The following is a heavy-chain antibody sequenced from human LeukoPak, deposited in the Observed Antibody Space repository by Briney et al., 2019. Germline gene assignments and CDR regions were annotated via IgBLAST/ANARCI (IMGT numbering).Heavy chain of an antibody. CDR1: GFSFSYYG. V-gene: IGHV3-48*01. D-gene: IGHD3-22*01. Sequence: SGGSLRLSCAASGFSFSYYGMNWVRQAPGKGLEWISYISLSSSSIYYADSVKGRFTISRGNAKNSLYLQMNSLRAEDTAVYYCAREHYYDSSGLDYWGQGTLVTVSS. CDR3: AREHYYDSSGLDY. J-gene: IGHJ4*02. CDR2: ISLSSSSI.